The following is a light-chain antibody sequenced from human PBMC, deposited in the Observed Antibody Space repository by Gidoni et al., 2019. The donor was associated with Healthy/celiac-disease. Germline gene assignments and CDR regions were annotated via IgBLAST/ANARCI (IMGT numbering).Light chain of an antibody. CDR2: EVS. Sequence: QSARTQPASVSGSPGQSITISCTGTSSDVGGYNYASWYQQKPGKAPKLILYEVSNRPSGVSHRFSGSTSGNTASLTISGLQAEDAADYYCTSYTSSSTPLFGGGTKLTVL. J-gene: IGLJ2*01. CDR1: SSDVGGYNY. V-gene: IGLV2-14*01. CDR3: TSYTSSSTPL.